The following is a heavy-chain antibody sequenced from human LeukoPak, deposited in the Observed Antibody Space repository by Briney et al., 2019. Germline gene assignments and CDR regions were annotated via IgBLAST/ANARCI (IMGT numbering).Heavy chain of an antibody. CDR1: GFTFSDYY. V-gene: IGHV3-11*01. Sequence: GGSLRLSCAASGFTFSDYYMSWIRQAPGKGLEWVSYISSSGSTIYYAGPVKGRFTSSRDNAKNSLYLQMNSLRAEDTAVYYCARDAADGDYPAHWGQGTLVTVSS. CDR3: ARDAADGDYPAH. D-gene: IGHD4-17*01. CDR2: ISSSGSTI. J-gene: IGHJ4*02.